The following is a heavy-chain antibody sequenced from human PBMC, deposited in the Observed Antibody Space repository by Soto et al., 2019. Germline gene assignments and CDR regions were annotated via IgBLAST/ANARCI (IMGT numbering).Heavy chain of an antibody. Sequence: QGQLGQSGAEVKKPGASVKVSCKASGYSFTSYYMHWVRQAPGHGLEWMGLINPDGGRTSYAQKFQGRVTVTRDTATSTVYMERSSLRSEDTAVYYCARDRDYNRTPDYVYRAMDVWGQGTTVTVSS. D-gene: IGHD3-16*01. CDR3: ARDRDYNRTPDYVYRAMDV. CDR2: INPDGGRT. J-gene: IGHJ6*02. V-gene: IGHV1-46*01. CDR1: GYSFTSYY.